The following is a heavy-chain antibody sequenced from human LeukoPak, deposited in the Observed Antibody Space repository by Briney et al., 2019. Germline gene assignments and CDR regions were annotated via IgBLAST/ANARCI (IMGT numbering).Heavy chain of an antibody. CDR2: IYYSGST. V-gene: IGHV4-39*01. D-gene: IGHD3-3*01. CDR1: GGSISSSSYY. J-gene: IGHJ4*02. CDR3: ASSYDFWSGYPYN. Sequence: PSETLSLTCTVSGGSISSSSYYWGWIRQPPGKGLEWIGSIYYSGSTYYNPSLKSRVTISVDTSKNQFSLKLSSVTAADTAVYYCASSYDFWSGYPYNWGQGTPVTVSS.